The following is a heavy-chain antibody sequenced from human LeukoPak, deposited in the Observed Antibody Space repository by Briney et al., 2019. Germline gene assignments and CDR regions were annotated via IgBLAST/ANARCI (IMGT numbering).Heavy chain of an antibody. CDR1: GFTFSSYP. V-gene: IGHV3-21*01. CDR2: ISSNSDYI. Sequence: PGGSLRLSCAASGFTFSSYPMNWIRQAPGKGLEWVSSISSNSDYIYYADSMKGRFTISRDNAKNSLYLQMNSLRAEDTAVYYCASPSRLYCSGGSCYFFYFDYWGQGTLVTVSS. J-gene: IGHJ4*02. CDR3: ASPSRLYCSGGSCYFFYFDY. D-gene: IGHD2-15*01.